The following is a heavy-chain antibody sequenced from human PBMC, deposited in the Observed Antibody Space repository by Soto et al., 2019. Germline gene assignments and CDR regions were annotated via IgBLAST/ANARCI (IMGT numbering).Heavy chain of an antibody. CDR3: VRRGGGYYYYYMDV. CDR2: IYGSEHT. V-gene: IGHV4-59*08. D-gene: IGHD2-15*01. Sequence: SETLSLTCTVSGGSISGYYWSWIRQPPGKGLEWIGYIYGSEHTNYDPSLKSRVTISVDTSKNQFSLNLTSVTAADTAMYYCVRRGGGYYYYYMDVWGKGTTVTVSS. J-gene: IGHJ6*03. CDR1: GGSISGYY.